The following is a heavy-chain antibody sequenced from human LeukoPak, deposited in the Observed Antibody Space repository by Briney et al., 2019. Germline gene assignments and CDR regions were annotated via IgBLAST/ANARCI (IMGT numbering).Heavy chain of an antibody. CDR2: INPNSGGT. CDR1: GYTFTGYY. V-gene: IGHV1-2*02. D-gene: IGHD6-19*01. Sequence: ASVKVSRKASGYTFTGYYMHWVRQAPGQGLEWMGWINPNSGGTNYAQKFQGRVTMTRDTSISTAYMELSRLRSEDTAVYYCARELGAAYSSINWFDPWGQGTLVTVSS. J-gene: IGHJ5*02. CDR3: ARELGAAYSSINWFDP.